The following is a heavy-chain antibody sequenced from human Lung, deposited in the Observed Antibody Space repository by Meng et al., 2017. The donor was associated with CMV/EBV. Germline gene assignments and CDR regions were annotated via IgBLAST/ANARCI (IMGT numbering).Heavy chain of an antibody. CDR3: ARENLELQGTVDY. V-gene: IGHV3-30*03. CDR2: DGNNK. D-gene: IGHD1-7*01. Sequence: QVRWVVSGGGVVQPGRSLRLSCAASGFTITAYPMHWVRQVPGKGLEWVTVDGNNKYYADSVKGRFTISRDNSRNTLDLQMDSLRTEDTAIYYCARENLELQGTVDYWGRGTLVTVSS. J-gene: IGHJ4*02. CDR1: GFTITAYP.